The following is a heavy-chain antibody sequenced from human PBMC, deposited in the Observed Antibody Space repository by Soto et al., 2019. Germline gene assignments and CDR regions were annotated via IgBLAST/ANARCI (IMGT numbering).Heavy chain of an antibody. V-gene: IGHV5-10-1*01. CDR3: ASQEMATKNVDAFDI. J-gene: IGHJ3*02. CDR2: IDPSDSYT. CDR1: GYSFTSYW. Sequence: GESLKISCKGSGYSFTSYWISWVRQIPGKGLEWMGRIDPSDSYTNYSPSFQGHVTISADKSISTAYLQWSSLKASDTAMYYCASQEMATKNVDAFDIWGQGTMVTVSS. D-gene: IGHD5-12*01.